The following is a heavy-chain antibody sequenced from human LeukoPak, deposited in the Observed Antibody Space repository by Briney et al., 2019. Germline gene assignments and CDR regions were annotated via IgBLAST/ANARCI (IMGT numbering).Heavy chain of an antibody. J-gene: IGHJ4*02. V-gene: IGHV3-7*01. CDR1: GFTFSASW. D-gene: IGHD2-8*01. CDR3: ARLIYCTNARCYGTYYFDY. CDR2: IKQDGSQK. Sequence: GGSLRLSCAASGFTFSASWMSWVRQAPGKGLEWVAHIKQDGSQKYYMDSVKGRFTISIDNAKNSLSLQMNSLRAEDTAVYYCARLIYCTNARCYGTYYFDYWGQGTLVAVSS.